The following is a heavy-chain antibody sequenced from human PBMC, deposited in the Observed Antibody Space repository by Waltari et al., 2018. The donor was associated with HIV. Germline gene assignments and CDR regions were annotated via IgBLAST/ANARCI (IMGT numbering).Heavy chain of an antibody. CDR1: GYTFTGYY. J-gene: IGHJ5*02. CDR3: ARDPRSCGSCYWFDP. CDR2: INPNSGGT. Sequence: QVQLVQSGAEVKKPGASVKVSCTASGYTFTGYYMHWVRQAPGQGLEWMGWINPNSGGTNYAQKFQGRVTMTRDTSISTAYMKLSRLRSDDTAVYYCARDPRSCGSCYWFDPWGQGTLVTVSS. V-gene: IGHV1-2*02. D-gene: IGHD2-15*01.